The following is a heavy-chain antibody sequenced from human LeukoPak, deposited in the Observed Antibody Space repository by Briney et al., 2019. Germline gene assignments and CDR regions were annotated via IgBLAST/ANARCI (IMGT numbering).Heavy chain of an antibody. Sequence: SETLSLTCIASGGSISSSSYYWGWIRQPPGKGLEWIGSIYYSGSTNYNPSLKSRVTISVDTSKNQFSLKLRSVTAADTAVYYCARPLYYYDSSGYDVWGQGTLVTVSS. V-gene: IGHV4-39*07. CDR1: GGSISSSSYY. CDR2: IYYSGST. D-gene: IGHD3-22*01. J-gene: IGHJ4*02. CDR3: ARPLYYYDSSGYDV.